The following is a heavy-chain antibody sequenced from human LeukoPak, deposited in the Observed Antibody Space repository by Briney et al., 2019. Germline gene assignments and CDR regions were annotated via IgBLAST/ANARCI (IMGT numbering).Heavy chain of an antibody. CDR2: IKTKTDGGTT. CDR3: TTAVSSGWYWYFDL. CDR1: GFTFANAW. V-gene: IGHV3-15*07. Sequence: GGSLRLSCAASGFTFANAWMNWVRQAPGKGLEWVGRIKTKTDGGTTDYAASVKGRFIISRDDSKSTLYLQMNSLKTEDTAVYCCTTAVSSGWYWYFDLWGRGTRVAVSS. D-gene: IGHD6-19*01. J-gene: IGHJ2*01.